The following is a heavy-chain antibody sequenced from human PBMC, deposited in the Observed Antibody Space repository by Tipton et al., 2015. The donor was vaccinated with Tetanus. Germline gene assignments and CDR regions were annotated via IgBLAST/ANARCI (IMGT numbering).Heavy chain of an antibody. J-gene: IGHJ6*02. CDR1: GFDFRSDW. CDR3: ARRSLTNYGLDV. Sequence: GSLRLSCAASGFDFRSDWMTWVRQAPGKGLEWVANIKQDGNEKYHVDSVKGRFTISRDNAKNTVYLQMNSLRAEDTAVYFCARRSLTNYGLDVWGQGTPVTVSS. D-gene: IGHD1-1*01. CDR2: IKQDGNEK. V-gene: IGHV3-7*01.